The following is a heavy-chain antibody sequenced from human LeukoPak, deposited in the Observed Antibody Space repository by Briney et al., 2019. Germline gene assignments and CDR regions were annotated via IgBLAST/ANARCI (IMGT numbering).Heavy chain of an antibody. CDR3: ARERPGRDTAMVTRYFDY. D-gene: IGHD5-18*01. CDR2: IYSGGST. Sequence: GGSLRLSCAASGFTVSSNYMSWVRQAPGKGLEWVSVIYSGGSTYYADSVKGRFTISRDNSKNTLYLQMNSLRAEDTAMYYCARERPGRDTAMVTRYFDYWGQGTLVTVSS. V-gene: IGHV3-53*01. J-gene: IGHJ4*02. CDR1: GFTVSSNY.